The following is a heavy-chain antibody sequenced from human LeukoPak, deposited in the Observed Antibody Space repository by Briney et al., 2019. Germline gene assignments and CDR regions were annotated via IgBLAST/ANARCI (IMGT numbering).Heavy chain of an antibody. CDR3: ARDFAVVGDRLDYYYYMDV. J-gene: IGHJ6*03. V-gene: IGHV1-2*02. Sequence: ASVKVSCKASGYTFTGYYMLWVRQAPGQGLEWMGWINPNSGGTNYAQKFQGRVTMTRDTSISTAYMELSRLRSDDTAVYYCARDFAVVGDRLDYYYYMDVWGKGTTVTVSS. CDR2: INPNSGGT. D-gene: IGHD3-16*01. CDR1: GYTFTGYY.